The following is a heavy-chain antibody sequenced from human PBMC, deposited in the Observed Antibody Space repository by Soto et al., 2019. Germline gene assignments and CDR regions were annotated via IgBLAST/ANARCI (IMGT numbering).Heavy chain of an antibody. J-gene: IGHJ4*02. V-gene: IGHV3-30*18. CDR1: GFTFSGIA. CDR2: VSYDGTNK. Sequence: QVQLVESGGGVVRPGNSLTLACAASGFTFSGIAMHWVRQAPGKGLEWVAVVSYDGTNKFYGESVKGRFTVSRDNSKNTLYLHMTRLRPEDTATYYCAKALSFTSSSLDSWGQGSLVIVS. D-gene: IGHD6-6*01. CDR3: AKALSFTSSSLDS.